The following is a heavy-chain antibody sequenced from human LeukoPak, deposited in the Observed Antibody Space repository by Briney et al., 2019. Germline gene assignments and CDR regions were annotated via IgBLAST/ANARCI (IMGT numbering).Heavy chain of an antibody. V-gene: IGHV3-30-3*01. CDR2: ISYDGSNK. CDR3: ARSVDTAMVSPRYYYYGMDV. D-gene: IGHD5-18*01. Sequence: PGGSLRLSCAASGFTFSSYAMHWVRQAPGKGLEWVAVISYDGSNKYYADSVKGRFTISRDNSKNTLYLQMNSLRAEDTAVYYCARSVDTAMVSPRYYYYGMDVWGQGTTVTVSS. J-gene: IGHJ6*02. CDR1: GFTFSSYA.